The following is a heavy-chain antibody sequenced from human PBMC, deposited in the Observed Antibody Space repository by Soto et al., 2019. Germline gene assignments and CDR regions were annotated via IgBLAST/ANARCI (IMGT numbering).Heavy chain of an antibody. V-gene: IGHV5-51*01. Sequence: GESLKISCKGSGYSFTSYWIGWVRQMPGKGLEWMGIIYPGDSDTRYSPSFQGQVTISADKSISTAYLQWSSLKASDTAMYYCARQLRYYDFWNGMDVWGKGNTVTVSS. J-gene: IGHJ6*04. CDR3: ARQLRYYDFWNGMDV. CDR1: GYSFTSYW. D-gene: IGHD3-3*01. CDR2: IYPGDSDT.